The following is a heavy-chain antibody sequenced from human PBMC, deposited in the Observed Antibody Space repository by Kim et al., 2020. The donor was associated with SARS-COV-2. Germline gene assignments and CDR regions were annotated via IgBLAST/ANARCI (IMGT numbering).Heavy chain of an antibody. CDR2: NT. Sequence: NTNYDQKLQGRVTMTTDTYTSTAYMELRSLRSDDTAVYYCARVWLRTFDYWGQGTLVTVSS. J-gene: IGHJ4*02. D-gene: IGHD5-12*01. V-gene: IGHV1-18*01. CDR3: ARVWLRTFDY.